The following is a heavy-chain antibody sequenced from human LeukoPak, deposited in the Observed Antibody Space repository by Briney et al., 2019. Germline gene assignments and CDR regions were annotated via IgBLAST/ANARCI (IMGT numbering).Heavy chain of an antibody. V-gene: IGHV4-34*01. CDR2: INHSGST. Sequence: PSETLSLTCAVYGGSFSGYDWSWIRQPPGKGLEWIGEINHSGSTNYNPSLKSRVTISVDTSKNQFSLKLSSVTAADTAVYYCARIAHGGDDAFDIWGQGTMVTVSS. CDR3: ARIAHGGDDAFDI. CDR1: GGSFSGYD. J-gene: IGHJ3*02. D-gene: IGHD4-23*01.